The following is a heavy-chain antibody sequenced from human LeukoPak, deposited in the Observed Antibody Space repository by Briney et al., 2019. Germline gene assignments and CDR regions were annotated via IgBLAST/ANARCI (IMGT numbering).Heavy chain of an antibody. V-gene: IGHV3-21*01. J-gene: IGHJ4*02. Sequence: GASLRLSCAASGFTFSSYSMNWVRQAPGKGLEWVSSISSSSSYIYYADSVKGRFTISRDNAKNSLYLQMNSLRAEDTAVYYCARAVAGTGDFDYWGQGTLVTVSS. CDR2: ISSSSSYI. CDR1: GFTFSSYS. D-gene: IGHD6-19*01. CDR3: ARAVAGTGDFDY.